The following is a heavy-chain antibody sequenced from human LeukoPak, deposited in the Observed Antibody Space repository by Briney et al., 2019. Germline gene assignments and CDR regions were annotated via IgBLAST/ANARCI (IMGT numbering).Heavy chain of an antibody. V-gene: IGHV1-46*01. J-gene: IGHJ4*02. Sequence: ASVKVSCKASGYTFTSYYMHWVRQAPGQGLEWMGIINPSGGSTSYAQKFQGRVAMTRDMSTSTVYMELSSLRSEDTAVYYCARLHKDWNYDYWGQGTLATVSS. D-gene: IGHD1-7*01. CDR1: GYTFTSYY. CDR2: INPSGGST. CDR3: ARLHKDWNYDY.